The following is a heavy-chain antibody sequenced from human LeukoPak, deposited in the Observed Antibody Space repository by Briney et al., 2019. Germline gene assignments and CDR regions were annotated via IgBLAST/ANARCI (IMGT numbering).Heavy chain of an antibody. D-gene: IGHD4-11*01. V-gene: IGHV4-4*09. CDR3: AKSYFDYSTYYSYYFNL. CDR1: GGSISGGY. CDR2: VYTSGST. J-gene: IGHJ4*02. Sequence: SETLSLTCTVSGGSISGGYWSWIRQPPGRGLEWIGYVYTSGSTNYSPSLKSRVTISVDTSKSQFALKLSSVTAADTAVYYCAKSYFDYSTYYSYYFNLWGQGALVTVSS.